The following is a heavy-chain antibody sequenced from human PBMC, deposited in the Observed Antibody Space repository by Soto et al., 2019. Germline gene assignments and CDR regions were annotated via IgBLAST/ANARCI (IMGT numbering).Heavy chain of an antibody. CDR3: ARESGGATATLDYYYFYMDV. V-gene: IGHV1-2*04. D-gene: IGHD5-12*01. J-gene: IGHJ6*03. CDR1: GGTFSSYT. Sequence: ASVKVSCKASGGTFSSYTISWVRQAPGQGLEWMGRIIPNRGVTKYAQKFRGWVTMTRDTSTRTVYMELSRLKSDDTAVYYCARESGGATATLDYYYFYMDVWGKGTTVTVSS. CDR2: IIPNRGVT.